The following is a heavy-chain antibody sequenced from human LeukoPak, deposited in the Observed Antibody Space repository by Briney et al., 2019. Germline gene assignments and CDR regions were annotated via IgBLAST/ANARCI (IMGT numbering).Heavy chain of an antibody. CDR2: IYYSGST. V-gene: IGHV4-59*08. J-gene: IGHJ3*02. D-gene: IGHD3-22*01. CDR3: ARLYYYDSSGLGGAFDI. CDR1: GFTFSDYY. Sequence: GSLRLSCAASGFTFSDYYMSWVRQAPGKGLEWIGYIYYSGSTNYNPSLKSRVTISVDTSKNQFSLKLSSVTAADTAVYYCARLYYYDSSGLGGAFDIWGQGTMVTVSS.